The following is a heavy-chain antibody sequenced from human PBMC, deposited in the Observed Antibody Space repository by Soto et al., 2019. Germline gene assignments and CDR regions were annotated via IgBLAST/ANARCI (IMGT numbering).Heavy chain of an antibody. J-gene: IGHJ4*02. CDR3: ARARKGYSYGYRGYFDY. CDR2: IYHSGST. Sequence: QVQLQESGPGLVKPSGTLSLTCAVSGGSISSSNWWSWVRQPPGKGLEWIGEIYHSGSTNYNPSLKSRVTISVDKSKNQFSLKLSSVTAADTAVYYCARARKGYSYGYRGYFDYWGQGTLVTVSS. D-gene: IGHD5-18*01. CDR1: GGSISSSNW. V-gene: IGHV4-4*02.